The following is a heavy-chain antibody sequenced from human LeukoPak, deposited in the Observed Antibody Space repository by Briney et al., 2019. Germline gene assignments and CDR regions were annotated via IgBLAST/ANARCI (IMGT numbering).Heavy chain of an antibody. J-gene: IGHJ6*02. CDR1: GYTFTGYY. Sequence: ASVKVSCKASGYTFTGYYMHWVRQAPGQGLEWMGWINPNSGGTNYAQKFQDRVTMTRDTSISTAYMELSRLRSDDTAVYYCARDTMTTVTTGYYYGMDVWGQGTTVTVSS. CDR2: INPNSGGT. CDR3: ARDTMTTVTTGYYYGMDV. V-gene: IGHV1-2*02. D-gene: IGHD4-17*01.